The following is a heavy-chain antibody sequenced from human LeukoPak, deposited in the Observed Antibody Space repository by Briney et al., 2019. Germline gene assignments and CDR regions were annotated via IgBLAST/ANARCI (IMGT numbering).Heavy chain of an antibody. J-gene: IGHJ6*02. Sequence: PGGSLRLSCAASGFTLSSYSMNWVRQAPGKGLEWVSSISSSSSYIYYADSVKGRFTISRDNAKNSLYLQMNSLRAEDTAVYYCARGLILTDYDSSGYNPYYYYGMDVWGQGTTVTVSS. CDR3: ARGLILTDYDSSGYNPYYYYGMDV. CDR1: GFTLSSYS. CDR2: ISSSSSYI. D-gene: IGHD3-22*01. V-gene: IGHV3-21*01.